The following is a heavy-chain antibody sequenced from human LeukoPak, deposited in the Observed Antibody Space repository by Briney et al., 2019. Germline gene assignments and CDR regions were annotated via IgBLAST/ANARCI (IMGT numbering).Heavy chain of an antibody. Sequence: PGGSLRLSCAASGFTFSSYSMNWVRQAPGKGLEWVSSISSSSSYIYYADSVKGRFTISRDNAKSSLCLQMNSLRADDTAVYYCAREMYYDFLSGYIYWGQGTLVTVSS. J-gene: IGHJ4*02. CDR3: AREMYYDFLSGYIY. CDR1: GFTFSSYS. CDR2: ISSSSSYI. D-gene: IGHD3-3*01. V-gene: IGHV3-21*01.